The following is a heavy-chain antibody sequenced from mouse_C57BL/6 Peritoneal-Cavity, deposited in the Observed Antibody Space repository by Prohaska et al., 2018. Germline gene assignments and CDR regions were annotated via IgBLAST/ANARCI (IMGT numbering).Heavy chain of an antibody. CDR3: GRGELFDY. CDR2: IYPVSVAT. V-gene: IGHV1-11*01. J-gene: IGHJ2*01. Sequence: PGQGLEWFGRIYPVSVATNYNQKFMGKATFSVDRSSSTVYMVLNSLTLEDPAVYYCGRGELFDYWGQGTTLTVSS.